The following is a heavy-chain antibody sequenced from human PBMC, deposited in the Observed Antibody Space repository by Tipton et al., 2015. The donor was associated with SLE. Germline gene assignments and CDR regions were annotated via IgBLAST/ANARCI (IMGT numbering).Heavy chain of an antibody. D-gene: IGHD5-24*01. CDR1: GGSISSYY. Sequence: TLSLTCAVSGGSISSYYWSWIRQPPGKELEWIGYIYYSGSTNYNPSLKSRVTISIDTSKNQFSLRLTSVTAADTAVYYCASVREGYNYDFDNWGQGTLVSVSP. J-gene: IGHJ4*02. V-gene: IGHV4-59*01. CDR2: IYYSGST. CDR3: ASVREGYNYDFDN.